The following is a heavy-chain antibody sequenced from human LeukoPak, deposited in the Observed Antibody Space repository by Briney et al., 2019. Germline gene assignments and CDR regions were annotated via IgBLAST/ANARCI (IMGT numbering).Heavy chain of an antibody. Sequence: GGSLRLSCAASGFTFSSYSMNWVRQAPGKGLEWVSYISSSSSTIYYADSVKGRFTISRDNAKGTLYLQMNSLRAEDAALYYCAKDQPEAYFDYWGQGTLVTVSS. D-gene: IGHD1-14*01. CDR3: AKDQPEAYFDY. CDR1: GFTFSSYS. CDR2: ISSSSSTI. J-gene: IGHJ4*02. V-gene: IGHV3-48*01.